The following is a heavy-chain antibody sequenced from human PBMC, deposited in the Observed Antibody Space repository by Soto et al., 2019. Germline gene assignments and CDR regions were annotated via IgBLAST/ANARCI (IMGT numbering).Heavy chain of an antibody. CDR2: ISGSGGST. V-gene: IGHV3-23*01. CDR1: GFTFSSYA. Sequence: GGSLRLSCAASGFTFSSYAMSWVRQAPGKGLEWVSAISGSGGSTYYADSVKGRFTISRDNSKNTLYLQMNSLRAEDTAVYYCAKAPPNTVVTYYGMDVWGQGTTVTVYS. CDR3: AKAPPNTVVTYYGMDV. D-gene: IGHD2-15*01. J-gene: IGHJ6*02.